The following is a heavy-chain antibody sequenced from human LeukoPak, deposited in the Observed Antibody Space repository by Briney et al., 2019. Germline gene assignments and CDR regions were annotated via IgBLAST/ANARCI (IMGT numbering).Heavy chain of an antibody. CDR3: ATLTGGDDAFDI. J-gene: IGHJ3*02. D-gene: IGHD4-23*01. Sequence: SETLSLTCTVSGGSISSYYWSWIRQPPGKGLEWIGYIFYTGSTNYNPSLKSRVTISVLTSRNRFSLKLSSVTAADTAVYYCATLTGGDDAFDIWGQGTMVTVSS. V-gene: IGHV4-59*01. CDR2: IFYTGST. CDR1: GGSISSYY.